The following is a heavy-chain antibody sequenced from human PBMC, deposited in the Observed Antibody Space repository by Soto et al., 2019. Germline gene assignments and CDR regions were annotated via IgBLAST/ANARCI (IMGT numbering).Heavy chain of an antibody. CDR1: GFTFSSYS. CDR3: VRQVGATVGDDY. D-gene: IGHD1-26*01. CDR2: ISSSSSYI. J-gene: IGHJ4*02. V-gene: IGHV3-21*01. Sequence: EVQLVESGGGLVKPGGSLRLSCAASGFTFSSYSMNWVRQAPGKGLEWVSSISSSSSYIYYADSVKGRFTISRDNAKNSLYLQMNSLRAEDTAVYYCVRQVGATVGDDYWGQGTLVTVSS.